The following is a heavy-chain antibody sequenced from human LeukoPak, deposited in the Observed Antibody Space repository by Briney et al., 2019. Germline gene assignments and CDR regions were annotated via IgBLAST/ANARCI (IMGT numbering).Heavy chain of an antibody. J-gene: IGHJ3*02. D-gene: IGHD4/OR15-4a*01. Sequence: PSETLSLTCTVSGGSISSYYWSWIRQPPGKGLEWIGYIYYSGSTNYNPSLKSRVTISVDTSKNQFSLKLSSVTAADTVVYYCARDGAAYQARAFDIWGQGTMVTVSS. CDR3: ARDGAAYQARAFDI. V-gene: IGHV4-59*01. CDR1: GGSISSYY. CDR2: IYYSGST.